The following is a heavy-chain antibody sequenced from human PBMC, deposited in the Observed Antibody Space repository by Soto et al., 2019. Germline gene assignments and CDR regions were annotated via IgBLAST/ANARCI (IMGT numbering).Heavy chain of an antibody. V-gene: IGHV3-53*04. CDR1: GFTVSSNY. CDR3: ARVGARDDYVRGYYGMDV. D-gene: IGHD3-16*01. CDR2: IYSGGST. J-gene: IGHJ6*02. Sequence: GGSLRLSCAASGFTVSSNYMSWVRQAPGKGLEWVSVIYSGGSTYYADSVKGRFTISRHNSKNTLYLQMNSLRAEDTAVYYCARVGARDDYVRGYYGMDVWXQGTTVTVSS.